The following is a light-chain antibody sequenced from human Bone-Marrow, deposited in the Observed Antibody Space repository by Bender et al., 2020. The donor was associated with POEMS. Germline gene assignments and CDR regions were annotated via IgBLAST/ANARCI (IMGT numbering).Light chain of an antibody. J-gene: IGLJ3*02. V-gene: IGLV1-44*01. Sequence: QSVLTQPPSASGTPGQRVTISCSGSNSNIGTNAVNWYQQFPGTAPQLLIYSDNQRPSGVPDRFYAFKSGTSASLAISGLQSEDEADYYGAAWDAGLSGGVFGGGTKLTVL. CDR1: NSNIGTNA. CDR3: AAWDAGLSGGV. CDR2: SDN.